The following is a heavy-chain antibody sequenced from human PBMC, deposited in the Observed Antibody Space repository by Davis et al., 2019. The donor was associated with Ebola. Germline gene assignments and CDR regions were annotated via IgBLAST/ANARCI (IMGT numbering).Heavy chain of an antibody. D-gene: IGHD7-27*01. CDR2: ISYDGSNK. Sequence: PGGSLRLSCAASGFTFSSYAMHWVRQAPGKGLEWVAVISYDGSNKYYADSVKGRFTISRDNSKNTLYLQMNSLRAEDTAVYYCARELGIVLWGQGTLVTVSS. V-gene: IGHV3-30-3*01. J-gene: IGHJ4*02. CDR1: GFTFSSYA. CDR3: ARELGIVL.